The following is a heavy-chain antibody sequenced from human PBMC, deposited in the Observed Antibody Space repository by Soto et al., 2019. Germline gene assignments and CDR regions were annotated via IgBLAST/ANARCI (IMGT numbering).Heavy chain of an antibody. CDR3: VKDSYNDFWPGHYYHLDY. CDR2: IGPDGSNI. Sequence: GGSLRLSCAASGFIFSSHWMHWVRQAPGKGLVGVSHIGPDGSNIWEADSVQGRFTISRDNARNRLYLQMNSLRDEDTAIYYCVKDSYNDFWPGHYYHLDYWGQGTQVTVSS. CDR1: GFIFSSHW. V-gene: IGHV3-74*01. J-gene: IGHJ4*02. D-gene: IGHD3-3*01.